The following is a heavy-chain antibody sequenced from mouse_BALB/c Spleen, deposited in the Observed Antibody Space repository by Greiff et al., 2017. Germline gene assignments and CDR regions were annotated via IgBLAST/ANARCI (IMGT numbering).Heavy chain of an antibody. J-gene: IGHJ2*01. CDR1: GFTFSSFG. D-gene: IGHD1-1*01. V-gene: IGHV5-17*02. CDR3: ARSYYYGDFDY. Sequence: DVQLVESGGGLVQPGGSRKLSCAASGFTFSSFGMHWVRQAPEKGLEWVAYISSGSSTIYYADTVKGRFTISRDNPKNTLFLQMTSLRSEDTAMYYCARSYYYGDFDYWGQGTTLTVSS. CDR2: ISSGSSTI.